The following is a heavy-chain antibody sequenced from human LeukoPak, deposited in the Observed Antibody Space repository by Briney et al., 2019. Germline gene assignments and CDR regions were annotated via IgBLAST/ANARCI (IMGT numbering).Heavy chain of an antibody. Sequence: GASVTVSCKASGGTFSSYAISWVRQAPGQGLEWMGGIIPIFGTANYAQTFQGRVTITTDKSKSTAYMELSSLRSEDTAVYYCVIPRRAAGYWGQGTLVTVSS. J-gene: IGHJ4*02. CDR2: IIPIFGTA. CDR1: GGTFSSYA. CDR3: VIPRRAAGY. V-gene: IGHV1-69*05. D-gene: IGHD6-25*01.